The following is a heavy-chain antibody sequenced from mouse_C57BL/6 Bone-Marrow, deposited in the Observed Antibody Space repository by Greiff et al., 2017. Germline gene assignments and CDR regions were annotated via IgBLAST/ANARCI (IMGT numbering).Heavy chain of an antibody. CDR3: ARARWLRLWCFDV. Sequence: QVQLQQSGAELVKPGASVKLSCKASGYTFTSYWMHWVKQRPGRGLEWIGRIDPNSGGTKYNEKFKSKATLTVDKPSSTSYMQLSSLRSEDSEFYYCARARWLRLWCFDVWSTGTTVTVSS. V-gene: IGHV1-72*01. CDR2: IDPNSGGT. J-gene: IGHJ1*03. D-gene: IGHD2-2*01. CDR1: GYTFTSYW.